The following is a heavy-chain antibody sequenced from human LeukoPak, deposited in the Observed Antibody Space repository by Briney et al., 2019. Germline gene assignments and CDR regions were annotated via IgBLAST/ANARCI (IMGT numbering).Heavy chain of an antibody. D-gene: IGHD5-12*01. CDR2: IRYDGSNK. Sequence: GGSLRLPCAASGFAFSSYGMHWVRQAPGKGLEWVAFIRYDGSNKYYADSVKGGFTISRDNSKNTLYLQMNSLRAEDTAVYYCAKDRGRGYSGNYWGQGTLVTVSS. CDR3: AKDRGRGYSGNY. V-gene: IGHV3-30*02. CDR1: GFAFSSYG. J-gene: IGHJ4*02.